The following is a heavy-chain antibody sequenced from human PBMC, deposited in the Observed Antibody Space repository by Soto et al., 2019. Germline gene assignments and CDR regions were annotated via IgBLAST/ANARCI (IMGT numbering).Heavy chain of an antibody. CDR2: IIPIFGTA. V-gene: IGHV1-69*13. D-gene: IGHD2-2*01. CDR1: GGTFSSYA. CDR3: AGSPAVGFDY. Sequence: GASMKVSCKASGGTFSSYAISWVRQAPGQGLEWMGGIIPIFGTANYAQKFQGRVTITADESTSTAYMELSSLRSEDTAVYYCAGSPAVGFDYWGQGTLVTVSS. J-gene: IGHJ4*02.